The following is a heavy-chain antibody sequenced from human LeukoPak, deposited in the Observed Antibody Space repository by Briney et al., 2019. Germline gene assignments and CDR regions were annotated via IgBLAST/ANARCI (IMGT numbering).Heavy chain of an antibody. V-gene: IGHV3-64D*09. CDR3: LSRHRRVRVDY. CDR2: ICSNGGST. CDR1: GLTFSSYA. Sequence: PGGTLRLSCSASGLTFSSYAMHWVRQAPGKGLEYVSGICSNGGSTYYADSVKGSFTISRDNSKNTADLQMSSLRAEDTAVYYCLSRHRRVRVDYWGQGTLVTVSS. D-gene: IGHD1-14*01. J-gene: IGHJ4*02.